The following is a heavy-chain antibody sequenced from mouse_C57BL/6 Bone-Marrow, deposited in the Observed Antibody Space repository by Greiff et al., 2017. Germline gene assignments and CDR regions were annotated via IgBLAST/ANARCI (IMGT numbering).Heavy chain of an antibody. J-gene: IGHJ3*01. CDR2: IYPRSGNT. D-gene: IGHD2-1*01. Sequence: VKLQESGAELARPGASVKLSCKASGYTFTSYGISWVKQRTGQGLEWIGEIYPRSGNTYYNEKFKGKATLTADKSSSTAYMELRSLTSEDSAVYFCAIYYGNFAWFAYWGQGTLVTVSA. V-gene: IGHV1-81*01. CDR1: GYTFTSYG. CDR3: AIYYGNFAWFAY.